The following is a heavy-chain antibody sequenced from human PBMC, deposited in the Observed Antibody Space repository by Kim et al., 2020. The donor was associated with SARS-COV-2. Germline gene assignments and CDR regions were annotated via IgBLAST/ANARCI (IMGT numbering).Heavy chain of an antibody. D-gene: IGHD4-17*01. J-gene: IGHJ6*02. Sequence: SPSLKSRLTITKDTSKNQVVLTMTNMDPVDTATYYCAHSDDYGDRGGMDVWGQGTTVTVSS. CDR3: AHSDDYGDRGGMDV. V-gene: IGHV2-5*01.